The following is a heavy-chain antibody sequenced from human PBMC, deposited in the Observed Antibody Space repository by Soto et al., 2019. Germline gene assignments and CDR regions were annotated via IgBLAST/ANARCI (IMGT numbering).Heavy chain of an antibody. J-gene: IGHJ4*02. Sequence: SVKVSCKASGGTFSSYTISWVRQAPGQGLEWMGRIIPILGIANYAQKFRGRVTMARDTSTSTVHMDLSSLRSDDTAVYYCARDLAAAAYWGQGTLVTVSS. CDR2: IIPILGIA. V-gene: IGHV1-69*02. CDR1: GGTFSSYT. CDR3: ARDLAAAAY. D-gene: IGHD6-13*01.